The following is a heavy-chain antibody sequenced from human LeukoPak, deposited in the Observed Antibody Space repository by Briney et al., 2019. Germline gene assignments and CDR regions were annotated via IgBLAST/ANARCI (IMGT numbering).Heavy chain of an antibody. D-gene: IGHD3-3*01. CDR1: GYSISSGYY. J-gene: IGHJ5*02. CDR3: ARLLYDFWSGYYWFDP. CDR2: IYHSGST. V-gene: IGHV4-38-2*01. Sequence: PSETLSLTCAVSGYSISSGYYWGWIRQPPGKGLEWIGSIYHSGSTYYNPSLKSRVTISVDTSKNQFSLKLSSVTAADTAVYYCARLLYDFWSGYYWFDPGGQGTLVTVSS.